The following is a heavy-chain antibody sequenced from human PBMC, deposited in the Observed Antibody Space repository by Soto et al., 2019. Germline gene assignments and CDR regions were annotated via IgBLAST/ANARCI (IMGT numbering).Heavy chain of an antibody. Sequence: QVQLVQSGAEVKKPGASVKVSCKASGYTFTNYVMYWVRQAPGQKLEWMGWINGGNGNTQYSQKFQGRVTITRDTSASAAYMELTSLRSEYTAIYYCAKEGVGADYWGQGTLVTVSS. V-gene: IGHV1-3*01. J-gene: IGHJ4*02. D-gene: IGHD1-26*01. CDR1: GYTFTNYV. CDR2: INGGNGNT. CDR3: AKEGVGADY.